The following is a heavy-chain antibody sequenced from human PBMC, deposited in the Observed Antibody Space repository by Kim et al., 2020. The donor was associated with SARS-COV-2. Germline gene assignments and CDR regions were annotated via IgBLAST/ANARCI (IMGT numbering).Heavy chain of an antibody. V-gene: IGHV3-11*04. D-gene: IGHD3-10*01. CDR1: GFTFSDYY. CDR2: ISSSGSTI. CDR3: ARDSYYYGSGRPPYYYGMDV. J-gene: IGHJ6*02. Sequence: GGSLRLSCAASGFTFSDYYMSWIRQAPGKGLEWVAYISSSGSTIYYADSMKGRSTISRDNAKKSLYLPMNRRRAEETAVYYCARDSYYYGSGRPPYYYGMDVWGQGTTVTVSS.